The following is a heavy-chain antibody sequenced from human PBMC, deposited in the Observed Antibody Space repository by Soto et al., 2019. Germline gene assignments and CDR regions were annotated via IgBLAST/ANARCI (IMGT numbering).Heavy chain of an antibody. Sequence: ASVKVSCKASGYTFTSYYMHWVRQAPGQGLEWMGITNPSDGSTSYAQKFQGRVTMTRDTSTSTVYMELSSLRSEDTAVYYCARDGRGTGTTFYGMDVWGQGTTVTVSS. D-gene: IGHD1-7*01. CDR3: ARDGRGTGTTFYGMDV. J-gene: IGHJ6*02. CDR1: GYTFTSYY. V-gene: IGHV1-46*01. CDR2: TNPSDGST.